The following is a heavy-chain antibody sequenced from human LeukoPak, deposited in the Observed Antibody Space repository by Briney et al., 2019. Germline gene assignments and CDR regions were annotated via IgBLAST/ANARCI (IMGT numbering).Heavy chain of an antibody. J-gene: IGHJ3*02. Sequence: GGSLRLSCAAPGFTFSSYAMHWVRQAPGKGLEWVAVISYDGSNKYYADSVKGRFTISRDNSKNTLYLQMNSLRAEDTAVYYCARDPMETGAFDIWGQGTMVTVSS. V-gene: IGHV3-30-3*01. CDR1: GFTFSSYA. CDR3: ARDPMETGAFDI. CDR2: ISYDGSNK. D-gene: IGHD3-10*01.